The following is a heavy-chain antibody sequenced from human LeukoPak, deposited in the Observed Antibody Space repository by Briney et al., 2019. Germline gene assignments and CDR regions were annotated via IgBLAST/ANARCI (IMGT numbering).Heavy chain of an antibody. J-gene: IGHJ5*02. V-gene: IGHV3-21*01. Sequence: PGGSLRLSCAASGFTFSSYSMNWVRQAPGKGLEWVSSISSSSSYIYYADSVKGRFTISRDNAKNSLYLQMNSLRAEDTAVYYCARDRVRGVMGWLDPWGQGTLVTVSS. CDR1: GFTFSSYS. CDR2: ISSSSSYI. D-gene: IGHD3-10*01. CDR3: ARDRVRGVMGWLDP.